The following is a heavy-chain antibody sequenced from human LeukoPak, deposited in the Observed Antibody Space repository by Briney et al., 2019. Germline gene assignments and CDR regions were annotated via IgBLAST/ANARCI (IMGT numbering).Heavy chain of an antibody. D-gene: IGHD3-10*01. V-gene: IGHV4-34*01. CDR1: GGSFSGYY. CDR3: ARGPVLLWFGVGRWFDP. Sequence: SETLSLTCAVYGGSFSGYYWSWIRQPPGKGPEWIGEINHSGSTNYNPSLKSRVTISVDTSKNQFSLKLSSVTAADTAVYYCARGPVLLWFGVGRWFDPWGQGTLVTVSS. CDR2: INHSGST. J-gene: IGHJ5*02.